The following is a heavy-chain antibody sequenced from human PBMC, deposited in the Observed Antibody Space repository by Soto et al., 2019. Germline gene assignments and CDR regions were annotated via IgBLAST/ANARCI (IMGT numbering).Heavy chain of an antibody. V-gene: IGHV4-39*01. CDR2: IYYSGST. D-gene: IGHD1-26*01. Sequence: SETLSLTCTGSGGSITSSSYYWGWIRQPPGKGLEWIGSIYYSGSTYYNPSLKSRVTISVDTSKSQFSLKLSSVTAADTAVYYCAIQEVGGSSVNSFVPWGQGILVSVSS. CDR3: AIQEVGGSSVNSFVP. CDR1: GGSITSSSYY. J-gene: IGHJ5*02.